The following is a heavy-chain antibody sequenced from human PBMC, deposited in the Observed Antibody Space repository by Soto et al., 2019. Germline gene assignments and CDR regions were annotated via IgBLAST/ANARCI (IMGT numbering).Heavy chain of an antibody. CDR3: ARLRYCSSTSCPNWFDP. V-gene: IGHV1-18*01. CDR2: ISAYNGNT. J-gene: IGHJ5*02. Sequence: QVQLVQSGAEVKKPGASVKVSCKASGYTFTSYGISWVRQAPGQGLEWMGWISAYNGNTNYAQKLQGRVTMTTDTSTSTAYMELKSLRSDDTAVYYCARLRYCSSTSCPNWFDPWGQGTLVTVSS. D-gene: IGHD2-2*01. CDR1: GYTFTSYG.